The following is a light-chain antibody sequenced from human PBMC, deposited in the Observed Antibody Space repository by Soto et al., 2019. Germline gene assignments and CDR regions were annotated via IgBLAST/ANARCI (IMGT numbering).Light chain of an antibody. V-gene: IGKV3-20*01. CDR2: GAS. CDR3: QQYGSSPPENT. Sequence: EIVLTQSPGTLSLSPGERATRSCRASQSVSSSYLAWYQQKPGQAPRLLIYGASSRATGIPDRFSGSGSGTDFTLTISRLEPEDFAVYYCQQYGSSPPENTFGQGTRLEIQ. CDR1: QSVSSSY. J-gene: IGKJ5*01.